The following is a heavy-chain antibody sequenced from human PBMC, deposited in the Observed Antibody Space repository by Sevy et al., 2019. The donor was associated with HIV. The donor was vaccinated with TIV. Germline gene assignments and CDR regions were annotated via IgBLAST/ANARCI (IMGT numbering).Heavy chain of an antibody. V-gene: IGHV4-39*01. D-gene: IGHD6-19*01. Sequence: SETLSLTCNVSGGSVSSRSCFWGWIRQPPGKGLEWVGSIYFDGRTYYNPSLKSRVTQSVDTSKNQFSLNLSSVTAADTAVYYCARLAVAGTLHSPFDYWGQGTLVTVSS. J-gene: IGHJ4*02. CDR3: ARLAVAGTLHSPFDY. CDR2: IYFDGRT. CDR1: GGSVSSRSCF.